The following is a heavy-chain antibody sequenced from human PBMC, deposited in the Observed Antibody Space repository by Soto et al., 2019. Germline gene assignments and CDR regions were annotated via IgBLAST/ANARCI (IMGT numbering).Heavy chain of an antibody. D-gene: IGHD5-18*01. V-gene: IGHV4-39*07. CDR2: IYYSGST. CDR3: ARGNVDTAMAY. J-gene: IGHJ4*02. Sequence: PSETLSLTCTVSGGSISSSSYYWGWIRQPPGKGLEWIGSIYYSGSTYYNPSLKSRVTISVDRSKNQFSLKLSSVTAADTAVYYCARGNVDTAMAYWGQGTLVTVSS. CDR1: GGSISSSSYY.